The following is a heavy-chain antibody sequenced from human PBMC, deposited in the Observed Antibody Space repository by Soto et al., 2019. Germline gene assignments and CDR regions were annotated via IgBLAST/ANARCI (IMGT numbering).Heavy chain of an antibody. V-gene: IGHV4-34*01. Sequence: QVQLQQWGAGLLKPSETLSLTCAVYGGSFSGYYWSWIRQPPGKGLEWIGEINHSGSTNYNPSLKSRVTISVDTSKNQFSLKLSSVTAADTAVYYCARCHPFFWSGYYGFDYWGQGTLVTVSS. D-gene: IGHD3-3*01. CDR2: INHSGST. CDR3: ARCHPFFWSGYYGFDY. CDR1: GGSFSGYY. J-gene: IGHJ4*02.